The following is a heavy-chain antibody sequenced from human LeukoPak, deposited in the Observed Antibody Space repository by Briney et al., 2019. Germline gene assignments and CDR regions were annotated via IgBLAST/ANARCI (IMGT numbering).Heavy chain of an antibody. Sequence: TGGSLRLSCTASGFTFSTYWMTWVRQAPGKGLEWVASINQDENHRHYVPSARGRFPISRDNAKNSLLLQMNSLTAEDTAIYYCARSGPQAPDCYHYWGQGTQVTVSS. CDR2: INQDENHR. CDR1: GFTFSTYW. V-gene: IGHV3-7*03. J-gene: IGHJ4*02. CDR3: ARSGPQAPDCYHY. D-gene: IGHD2-21*02.